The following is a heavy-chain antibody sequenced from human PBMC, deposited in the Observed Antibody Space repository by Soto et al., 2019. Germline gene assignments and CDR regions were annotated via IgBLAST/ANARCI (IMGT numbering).Heavy chain of an antibody. D-gene: IGHD2-15*01. J-gene: IGHJ4*02. CDR3: ARDSTTMVTGFDN. CDR1: GYIFAHYF. Sequence: ASVKVSCKASGYIFAHYFIHWVRQAPVQGLEWMAIVDPTGSRTSHAHKFQGRVTLTRDASTGTVYLELNRLTSEDTALYYCARDSTTMVTGFDNWGRGTLVTVSS. CDR2: VDPTGSRT. V-gene: IGHV1-46*01.